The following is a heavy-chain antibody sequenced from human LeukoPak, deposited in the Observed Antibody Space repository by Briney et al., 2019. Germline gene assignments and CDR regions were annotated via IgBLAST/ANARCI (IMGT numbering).Heavy chain of an antibody. CDR3: ARPGLSYGDNGFFFDY. J-gene: IGHJ4*02. D-gene: IGHD4-17*01. Sequence: ASVKVSCKASGYTFNSYGISWVRQAPGQGLEWMGWISAYNGNTDYAQNFQGRVTMTTDTSTSTAYMELSGLRSDDTAVYYCARPGLSYGDNGFFFDYWGQGTLVTVSS. CDR2: ISAYNGNT. CDR1: GYTFNSYG. V-gene: IGHV1-18*01.